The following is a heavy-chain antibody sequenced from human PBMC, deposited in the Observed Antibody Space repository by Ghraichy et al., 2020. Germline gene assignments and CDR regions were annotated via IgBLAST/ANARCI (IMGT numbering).Heavy chain of an antibody. CDR1: GGSISSYY. J-gene: IGHJ4*02. CDR3: ARESGRGYSYGYDY. CDR2: IYYSGST. Sequence: SQTLSLTCTVSGGSISSYYWSWIRQPPGKGLDCIGYIYYSGSTNYNPSLKSRVTISVDTSKNQFSLKLSSVTAADTAVYYCARESGRGYSYGYDYWGQGTLVTVSS. D-gene: IGHD5-18*01. V-gene: IGHV4-59*01.